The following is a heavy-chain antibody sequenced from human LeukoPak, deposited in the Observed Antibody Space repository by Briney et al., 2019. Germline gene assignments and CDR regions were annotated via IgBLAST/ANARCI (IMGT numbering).Heavy chain of an antibody. Sequence: GGSLRLSCAASGFTFSSYSMNWVRQAPGKGLEWVSYISSSSSTIYYADSVKGRFTISRDNAKNSLYLQMNSLRAEDTAVYYCARDFRGVAAELSDDAFDIWGQGTMVTVSS. D-gene: IGHD6-13*01. CDR2: ISSSSSTI. V-gene: IGHV3-48*01. J-gene: IGHJ3*02. CDR3: ARDFRGVAAELSDDAFDI. CDR1: GFTFSSYS.